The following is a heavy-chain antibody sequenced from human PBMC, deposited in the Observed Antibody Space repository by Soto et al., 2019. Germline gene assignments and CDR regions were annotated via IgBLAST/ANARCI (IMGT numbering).Heavy chain of an antibody. CDR3: ARVPGP. J-gene: IGHJ5*02. Sequence: SETLSHTCAVSGGSISSGGYSWSWIRQQPGKGLEWIGYIYHSGGTYYNPSLKSGVTISVDRSKNQFSLKLSSVTAADTAVYYYARVPGPWGQVTLVTVSS. CDR1: GGSISSGGYS. CDR2: IYHSGGT. V-gene: IGHV4-30-2*01.